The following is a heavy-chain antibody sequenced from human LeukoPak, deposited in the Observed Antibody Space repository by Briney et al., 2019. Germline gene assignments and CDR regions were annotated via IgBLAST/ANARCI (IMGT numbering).Heavy chain of an antibody. CDR3: AKDLGAAAGTFDASDI. J-gene: IGHJ3*02. CDR2: ISYDGSNK. D-gene: IGHD6-25*01. Sequence: PGGSMILSCAASGFTFISYSMHWVRQAPCKGLEWVAVISYDGSNKYYADSVKGRFTISRDNSKNTLYLQMNSLTAEDTAVYYCAKDLGAAAGTFDASDIWGQGTMVTVSS. CDR1: GFTFISYS. V-gene: IGHV3-30-3*01.